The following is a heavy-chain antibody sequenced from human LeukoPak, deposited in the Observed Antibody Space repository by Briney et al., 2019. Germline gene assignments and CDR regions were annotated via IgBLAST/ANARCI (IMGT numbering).Heavy chain of an antibody. V-gene: IGHV1-2*02. J-gene: IGHJ5*02. D-gene: IGHD2/OR15-2a*01. Sequence: GASVKVSGKAAGYTFIDFYMHWVRQAPGQRLEWMGWINPKNGGTNYEQKFQGRVPMTGATSLSKAYMELRRVRSDDQADYYCVRVSSTTYRDWFDPWGRGTLVTVS. CDR3: VRVSSTTYRDWFDP. CDR1: GYTFIDFY. CDR2: INPKNGGT.